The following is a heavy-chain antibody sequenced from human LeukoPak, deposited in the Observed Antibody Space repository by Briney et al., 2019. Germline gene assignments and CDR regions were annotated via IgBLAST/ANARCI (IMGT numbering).Heavy chain of an antibody. D-gene: IGHD4-11*01. V-gene: IGHV4-59*01. CDR2: ISYSGST. CDR1: GGSISSYY. Sequence: PSETLSLTCSVSGGSISSYYWSWIRQPPGKGLEWIGYISYSGSTNYNPSLKSRVTISVDTSKKQLSLKLSSVTAADTAVYYCARALSGTTDVFDIWGQGTVVTVSS. CDR3: ARALSGTTDVFDI. J-gene: IGHJ3*02.